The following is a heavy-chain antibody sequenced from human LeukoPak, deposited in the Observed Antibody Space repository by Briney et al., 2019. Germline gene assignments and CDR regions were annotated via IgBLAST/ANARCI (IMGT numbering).Heavy chain of an antibody. V-gene: IGHV4-34*01. Sequence: PSETLSLTCAVYGGSFSGYYWSWIRQPPGKGLEWIGEINHSGSTNYNPSLKSRVTISVDTSKNQFSLRLSSVTAADTAVYYCARHSGSYYFDYWGQGTLVTVSS. D-gene: IGHD1-26*01. CDR2: INHSGST. CDR1: GGSFSGYY. CDR3: ARHSGSYYFDY. J-gene: IGHJ4*02.